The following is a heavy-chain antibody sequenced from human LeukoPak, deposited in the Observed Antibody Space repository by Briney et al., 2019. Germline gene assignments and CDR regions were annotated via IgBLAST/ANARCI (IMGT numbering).Heavy chain of an antibody. CDR3: AHRPRYCSGGDCYGAFDY. J-gene: IGHJ4*02. CDR2: IYWDDGK. Sequence: SGPTLVNPTQTLTLTCTFSGFSLNTDGVGVGWIRQPPGKALEWLALIYWDDGKRYSPSLKSRLTITKDTSRNQVVLTMTNVDPVGTATYYCAHRPRYCSGGDCYGAFDYWGQGILVTVSS. CDR1: GFSLNTDGVG. D-gene: IGHD2-15*01. V-gene: IGHV2-5*02.